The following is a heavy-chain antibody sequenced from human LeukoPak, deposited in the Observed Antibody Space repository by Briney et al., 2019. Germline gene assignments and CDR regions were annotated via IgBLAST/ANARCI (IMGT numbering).Heavy chain of an antibody. CDR3: ARVKSSTWYTNAFDI. J-gene: IGHJ3*02. V-gene: IGHV3-7*05. CDR2: IKEDGSVK. D-gene: IGHD6-13*01. CDR1: GFTFSSYW. Sequence: PGGSLRLSCAASGFTFSSYWMSWVRQAPGKGLEWVANIKEDGSVKYYVDSVKGRFTISRDNAENSLSLQMNSLRAEDTAVYYCARVKSSTWYTNAFDIWGQGTMVTVSS.